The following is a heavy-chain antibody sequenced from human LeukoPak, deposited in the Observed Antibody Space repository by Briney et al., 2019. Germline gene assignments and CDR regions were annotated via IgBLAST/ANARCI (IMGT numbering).Heavy chain of an antibody. CDR3: ARGVSATATLNDYCGMDV. CDR1: GYTFTGHS. D-gene: IGHD2-21*02. V-gene: IGHV1-2*02. Sequence: ASVKVSCKASGYTFTGHSIHWVRQAPGQGLEWMGRINPNSGGTNYAQKFQGRVTMTRDTSTNIAYMELSSLRSEDTALYYCARGVSATATLNDYCGMDVWGQGTTVTVSS. J-gene: IGHJ6*02. CDR2: INPNSGGT.